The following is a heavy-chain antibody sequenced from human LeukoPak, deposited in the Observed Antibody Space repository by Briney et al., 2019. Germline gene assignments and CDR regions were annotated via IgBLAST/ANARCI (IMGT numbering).Heavy chain of an antibody. D-gene: IGHD2-15*01. V-gene: IGHV3-7*01. CDR2: IKQDGSEK. Sequence: GGSLRLSCAASGFTFSSYWMSWVRQAPGKGLEWVANIKQDGSEKYYVDSVKGRFTISRDNAKNSLYLQMNSLRAEDTAVYYCARDSWSDRDDAFDLWGQGTMVTVSS. CDR1: GFTFSSYW. CDR3: ARDSWSDRDDAFDL. J-gene: IGHJ3*01.